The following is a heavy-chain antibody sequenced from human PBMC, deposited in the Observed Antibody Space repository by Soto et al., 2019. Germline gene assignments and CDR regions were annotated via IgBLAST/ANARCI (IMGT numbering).Heavy chain of an antibody. CDR1: GFDCGAYR. V-gene: IGHV3-48*02. D-gene: IGHD2-2*01. Sequence: VQLVESGGDSVQAGASLRLSCVASGFDCGAYRMNWVRQAPGKGLEWLSYISNSTTYYVDSVKDRFTISRNNAKNLLYLHRDNLRDEDTAVYCCARFIRQDASPKQYWYFDLWGRGTLVIVSS. J-gene: IGHJ2*01. CDR3: ARFIRQDASPKQYWYFDL. CDR2: ISNSTT.